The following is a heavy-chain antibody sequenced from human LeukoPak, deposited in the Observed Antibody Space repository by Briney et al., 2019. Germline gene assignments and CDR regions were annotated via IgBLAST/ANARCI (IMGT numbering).Heavy chain of an antibody. CDR1: GGSFSGYY. D-gene: IGHD3-3*01. CDR2: INHSGST. CDR3: ARGIRSGYYFDY. V-gene: IGHV4-34*01. J-gene: IGHJ4*02. Sequence: IPSETLSLTCAVYGGSFSGYYWSWIRQPPGKGLEWIGEINHSGSTNYNPSLKSRVTISVDTSKNQFSLKLSSVTAADTAVYYCARGIRSGYYFDYWGQGTLVTVSS.